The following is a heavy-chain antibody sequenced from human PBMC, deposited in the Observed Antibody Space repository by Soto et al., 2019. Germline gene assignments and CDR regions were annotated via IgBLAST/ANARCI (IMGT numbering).Heavy chain of an antibody. CDR3: ERGGLVVVPAAYGMDV. V-gene: IGHV1-69*02. CDR2: IIPILGIA. CDR1: GGTFSSYT. Sequence: QVQLVQSGAEVKKPGSSVKVSCKASGGTFSSYTISWVRQAPGQGLEWMGRIIPILGIANYAQKFQGRVTITADKSTSTAYMELSSLRSEDTAVYYCERGGLVVVPAAYGMDVWGQGTTVTVSS. J-gene: IGHJ6*02. D-gene: IGHD2-2*01.